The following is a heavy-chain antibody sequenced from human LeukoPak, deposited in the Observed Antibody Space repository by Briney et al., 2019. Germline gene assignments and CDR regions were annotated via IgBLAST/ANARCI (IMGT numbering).Heavy chain of an antibody. D-gene: IGHD3-10*01. CDR3: ARAPPRGFGEPNRN. Sequence: SETLSLTCAVYGGSFSGYYWSWIRQPPGKGLEWIGEINHSGSTNYNPSLKSRVTISVDTSKNQFSLKLGSVTAADTAVYYCARAPPRGFGEPNRNWGQGTLVTVSS. V-gene: IGHV4-34*01. J-gene: IGHJ4*02. CDR1: GGSFSGYY. CDR2: INHSGST.